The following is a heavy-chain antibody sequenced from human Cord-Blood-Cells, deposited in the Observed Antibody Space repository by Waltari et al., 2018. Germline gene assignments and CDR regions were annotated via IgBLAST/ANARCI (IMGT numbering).Heavy chain of an antibody. V-gene: IGHV3-21*01. CDR3: ARDRAAGPTRYYYYGMDV. Sequence: EVQLVESGGGVVKPGGSLRLSCAPFGFTLSSYRMNWVREAPGTGLEWVSSIRSGMSYIYYADSVKGRFTISRDNAKNSLYLQMNSLRAEDTAVYYCARDRAAGPTRYYYYGMDVWGQGTTVTVSS. J-gene: IGHJ6*02. CDR2: IRSGMSYI. CDR1: GFTLSSYR. D-gene: IGHD6-13*01.